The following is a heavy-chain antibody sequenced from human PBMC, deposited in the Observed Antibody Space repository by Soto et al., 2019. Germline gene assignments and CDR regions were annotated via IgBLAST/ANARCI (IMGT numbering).Heavy chain of an antibody. V-gene: IGHV3-23*04. J-gene: IGHJ3*01. D-gene: IGHD4-17*01. CDR1: KFTFSAYA. Sequence: EVQVVESGGGLVQPGGSLRLSCATSKFTFSAYAMTWVRQAPGEGLEWVSSISGSGGGTSYADSVKGRFSISRDNSKNTXYLXXXXLXXXXTAXYXXXRXPNGDHIGAFDFWGQGIVVTVSS. CDR2: ISGSGGGT. CDR3: XRXPNGDHIGAFDF.